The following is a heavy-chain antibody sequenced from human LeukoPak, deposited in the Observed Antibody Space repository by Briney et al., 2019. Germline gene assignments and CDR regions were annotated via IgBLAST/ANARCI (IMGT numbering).Heavy chain of an antibody. J-gene: IGHJ4*02. CDR3: AKDQGTGVAGTLFHY. V-gene: IGHV3-53*01. CDR1: GFTVSTDH. Sequence: GGSLRLSCAASGFTVSTDHMSWVRQSPGKGLEWVAISYSEEWVAISYSGGTSQYAESVKGRFTISRDNSRNTLSLQMNSLRAEDTAVYYCAKDQGTGVAGTLFHYWGQGTLVTVSS. D-gene: IGHD6-19*01. CDR2: SYSEEWVAISYSGGTS.